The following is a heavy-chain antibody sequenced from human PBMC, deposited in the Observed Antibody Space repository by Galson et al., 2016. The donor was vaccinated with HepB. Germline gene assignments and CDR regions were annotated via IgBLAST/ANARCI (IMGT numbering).Heavy chain of an antibody. CDR3: AGYYGIVTGHHDY. CDR1: GFTFSNYW. D-gene: IGHD3-9*01. CDR2: IKQDGSEK. J-gene: IGHJ4*02. V-gene: IGHV3-7*01. Sequence: SLRLSCAASGFTFSNYWMNWVRQAPGKGLEWVANIKQDGSEKYYVDSVKGRFTISRDNAKNSLYLQMNSLRAEDTAVYYCAGYYGIVTGHHDYRGQGTLVTVSS.